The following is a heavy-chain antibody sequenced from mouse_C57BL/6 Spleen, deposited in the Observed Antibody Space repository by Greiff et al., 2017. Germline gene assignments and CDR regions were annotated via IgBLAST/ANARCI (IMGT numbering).Heavy chain of an antibody. D-gene: IGHD2-5*01. Sequence: EVKLVESGGDLVKPGGSLKLSCAASGFTFSSYGMSWVRQTPDKRLEWVATISSGGSYTYYPDSVKGRFTISRDNAKNTLYLQMSSLKSEDTAMYYCARHDYSNYGWYFDVWGTGTTVTVSS. CDR1: GFTFSSYG. CDR2: ISSGGSYT. CDR3: ARHDYSNYGWYFDV. J-gene: IGHJ1*03. V-gene: IGHV5-6*01.